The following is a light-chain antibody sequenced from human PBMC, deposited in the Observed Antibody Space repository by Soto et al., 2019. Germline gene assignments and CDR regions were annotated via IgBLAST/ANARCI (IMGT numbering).Light chain of an antibody. CDR2: EVT. J-gene: IGLJ2*01. CDR1: SSDVGGYNY. V-gene: IGLV2-8*01. Sequence: QSALTQPPSASGSPGQSATISCTGSSSDVGGYNYVHWYQQHPGKAPKLIIYEVTKRPSGVPDRFSGSKSGNTASLTVSGLQAEDEADYYCSSYAGSNNLVFGGGTKVTVL. CDR3: SSYAGSNNLV.